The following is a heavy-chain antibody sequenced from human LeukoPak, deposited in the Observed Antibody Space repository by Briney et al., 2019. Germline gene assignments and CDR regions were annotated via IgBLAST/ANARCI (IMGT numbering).Heavy chain of an antibody. CDR1: GYTLTELS. CDR3: ATPGTYCSGGSCFYVY. J-gene: IGHJ4*02. Sequence: ASVKVSCKVSGYTLTELSMHWVRQAPGKGLEWMGGFDPEDGETIYAQKFQGRVTMTEDTSTDTAYMELSSLRSEDTAVYYCATPGTYCSGGSCFYVYWGQGTLVTVSS. CDR2: FDPEDGET. D-gene: IGHD2-15*01. V-gene: IGHV1-24*01.